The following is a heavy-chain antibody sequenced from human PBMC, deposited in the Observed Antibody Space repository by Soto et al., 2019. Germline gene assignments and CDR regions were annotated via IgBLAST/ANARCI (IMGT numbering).Heavy chain of an antibody. CDR2: IYYSGST. CDR3: ARDLPYDYGGNSEGPFDP. D-gene: IGHD4-17*01. CDR1: GRSISSYY. Sequence: PSETLSLTSPVSGRSISSYYWSWIRQPPGKGLEWIGYIYYSGSTNYNPSLKSRATIAVDTSKNQFSLKLSSVTAADTAVYYCARDLPYDYGGNSEGPFDPWGQGTLVTVSS. J-gene: IGHJ5*02. V-gene: IGHV4-4*08.